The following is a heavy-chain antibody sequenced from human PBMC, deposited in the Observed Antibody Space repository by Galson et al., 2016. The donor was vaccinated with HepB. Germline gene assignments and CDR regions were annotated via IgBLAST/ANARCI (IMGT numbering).Heavy chain of an antibody. V-gene: IGHV3-53*01. CDR2: LYSSGST. CDR3: ARDGESGSYDV. D-gene: IGHD1-26*01. J-gene: IGHJ4*02. CDR1: GFSLSSNY. Sequence: SLRLSCAASGFSLSSNYMSWIRQTPGQGLEWISVLYSSGSTYYADSVKGRFTIPRDNSKNTLYLQMDSLRGNDTAIYYCARDGESGSYDVWGQGTLVSVSS.